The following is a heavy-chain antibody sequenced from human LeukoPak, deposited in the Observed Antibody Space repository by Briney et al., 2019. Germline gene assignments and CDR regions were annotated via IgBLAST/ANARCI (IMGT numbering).Heavy chain of an antibody. Sequence: GGSLRPSCAASGFTVSSNYMSWVRQAPGKGLEWVAVISYDGGNKYFADSVKGRFTISRDNSKNTLYLQMNSLRAEDTAVYYCARDYDSIHAFDIWGQGTMVTVSS. CDR2: ISYDGGNK. V-gene: IGHV3-30-3*01. CDR3: ARDYDSIHAFDI. CDR1: GFTVSSNY. J-gene: IGHJ3*02. D-gene: IGHD5-12*01.